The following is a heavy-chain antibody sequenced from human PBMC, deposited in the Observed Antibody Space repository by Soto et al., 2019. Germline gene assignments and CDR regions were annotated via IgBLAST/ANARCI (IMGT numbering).Heavy chain of an antibody. CDR1: GFTFDDYA. CDR3: AKDLNRRFAADYSSHYAMDA. Sequence: EVQLVESGGGLVQPGRSLRLSCAASGFTFDDYAMHWVRQAPGKGLEWVSGISWNSGSLGYVDSVKGRFTISSDNAKNSLYLQPNSLTAEDTALYYCAKDLNRRFAADYSSHYAMDAWGQGTTVTVSS. CDR2: ISWNSGSL. J-gene: IGHJ6*02. V-gene: IGHV3-9*01. D-gene: IGHD6-25*01.